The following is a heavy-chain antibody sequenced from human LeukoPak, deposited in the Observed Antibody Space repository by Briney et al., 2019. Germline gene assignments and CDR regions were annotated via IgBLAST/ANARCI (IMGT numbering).Heavy chain of an antibody. V-gene: IGHV1-8*01. D-gene: IGHD6-13*01. CDR1: GYTFTSYD. J-gene: IGHJ5*02. CDR2: MNPNSGNT. Sequence: ASVKVSCKASGYTFTSYDINWVRQATGQGLEWMGWMNPNSGNTGYAQKFQGRVTMTRNTSISTAHMELSSLRFEDTAVYYCARGPPNYSSSWSMGGNWFDPWGQGTLVTVSS. CDR3: ARGPPNYSSSWSMGGNWFDP.